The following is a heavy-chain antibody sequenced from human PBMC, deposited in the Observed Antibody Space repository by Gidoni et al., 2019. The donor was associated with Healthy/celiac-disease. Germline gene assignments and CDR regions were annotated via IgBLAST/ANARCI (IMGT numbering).Heavy chain of an antibody. CDR3: ARQGQWLVNGMDV. V-gene: IGHV4-39*01. CDR2: IYYSGST. CDR1: GGSISSSSYY. J-gene: IGHJ6*02. D-gene: IGHD6-19*01. Sequence: QLQLQESGPGLVKPSETLSLTCTVSGGSISSSSYYWGWIRQPPGKGLEWIGSIYYSGSTYYNPSLKSRGTISVDTSKNQFSLKLGSVTAADTAVYYCARQGQWLVNGMDVWGQGTTVTVSS.